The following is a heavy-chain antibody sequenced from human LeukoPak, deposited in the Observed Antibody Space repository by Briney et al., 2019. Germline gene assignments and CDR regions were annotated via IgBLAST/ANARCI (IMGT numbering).Heavy chain of an antibody. CDR3: ARDGGSHDFWSGYYPPDAFDI. V-gene: IGHV3-21*01. CDR1: GFTFSSYS. D-gene: IGHD3-3*01. J-gene: IGHJ3*02. Sequence: GGSLRLSCAASGFTFSSYSMNWVRQAPGKGLEWVSSITSSSSYIYYADSVKGRFTISRDNAKNSLYLQMNSLRAEDTAVYYCARDGGSHDFWSGYYPPDAFDIWGQGTMVTVSS. CDR2: ITSSSSYI.